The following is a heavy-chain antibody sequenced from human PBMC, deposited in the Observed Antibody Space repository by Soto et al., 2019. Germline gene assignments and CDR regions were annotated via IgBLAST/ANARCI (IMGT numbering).Heavy chain of an antibody. CDR3: AREGAAAYYYYGMDV. J-gene: IGHJ6*02. V-gene: IGHV4-31*03. D-gene: IGHD2-2*01. CDR2: IYYSGST. CDR1: GGSISSGGYF. Sequence: SETLSLTCTVSGGSISSGGYFWSWIRQHPGKGLEWIGFIYYSGSTYYNPSLKSRVTISVDTSKNQFSLKLSSVTAADTAVYYCAREGAAAYYYYGMDVWGQGTTVTVSS.